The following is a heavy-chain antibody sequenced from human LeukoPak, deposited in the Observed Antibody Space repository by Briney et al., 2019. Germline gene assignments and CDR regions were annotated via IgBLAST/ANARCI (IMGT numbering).Heavy chain of an antibody. V-gene: IGHV3-7*01. CDR2: IKQDGSEK. CDR3: ARGGRGVISNYYYYMDV. CDR1: GFTFSSYW. D-gene: IGHD3-10*01. Sequence: GGSLRLSCAASGFTFSSYWMSWVRQAPGKGLEWVANIKQDGSEKYYVDSVKGRFTISRDNAKNSLYLQMNSLRAEDTAVYYCARGGRGVISNYYYYMDVWGKGTTVTISS. J-gene: IGHJ6*03.